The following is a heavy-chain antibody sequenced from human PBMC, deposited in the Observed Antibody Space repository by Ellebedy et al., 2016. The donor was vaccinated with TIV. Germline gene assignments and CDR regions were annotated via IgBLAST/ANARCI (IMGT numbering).Heavy chain of an antibody. CDR3: ARGGAGGDNWFFGL. Sequence: PGGSLRLSCAASGFSLTGSDLHWVRRRRGKGLEWVASSGAAGDTYYPDSVRGRFTISRESAKNSFYLQMNSLTAGDTAVYYCARGGAGGDNWFFGLWGRGTQVTVSS. V-gene: IGHV3-13*01. CDR2: SGAAGDT. D-gene: IGHD3-10*01. CDR1: GFSLTGSD. J-gene: IGHJ2*01.